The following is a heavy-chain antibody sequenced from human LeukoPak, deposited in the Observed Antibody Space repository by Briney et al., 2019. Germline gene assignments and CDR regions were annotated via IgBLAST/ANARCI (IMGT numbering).Heavy chain of an antibody. CDR3: ARARRPYYYDSSGYYWFDP. D-gene: IGHD3-22*01. V-gene: IGHV1-18*01. J-gene: IGHJ5*02. CDR2: ISAYNGNT. Sequence: ASVKVSCKASGYTFTSYGISWVRQPPGQGLEWMGWISAYNGNTNYAQKLQGRVTMTTDTSTSTAYMELRSLRSDDTAVYYCARARRPYYYDSSGYYWFDPWGQGTLVTVSS. CDR1: GYTFTSYG.